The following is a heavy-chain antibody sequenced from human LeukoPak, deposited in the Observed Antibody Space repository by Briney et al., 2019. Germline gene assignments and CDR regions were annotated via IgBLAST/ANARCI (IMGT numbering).Heavy chain of an antibody. Sequence: GGSLRLSCAVSGFTFSSYAMSWVRQAPGKGLEWVSAISGSGGSTYYADSVKGRFTISRDNSKNTLYLQMNSLRAEDTAVYYCALGANWNYGKWFDPWGQGTLVTVSS. V-gene: IGHV3-23*01. CDR1: GFTFSSYA. CDR2: ISGSGGST. CDR3: ALGANWNYGKWFDP. J-gene: IGHJ5*02. D-gene: IGHD1-7*01.